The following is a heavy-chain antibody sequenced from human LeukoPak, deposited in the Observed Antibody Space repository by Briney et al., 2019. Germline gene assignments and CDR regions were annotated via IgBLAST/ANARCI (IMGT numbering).Heavy chain of an antibody. Sequence: GESLKISCKGSGYSFSNYWIAWVRQMPGKGLEWMGIIYPGGSDIRYSPSFQGQGTISADKSISTAYLQWSSLKASDTAMYYCARLPYCGGDCYPNRFDPWGQGTLVTVSS. J-gene: IGHJ5*02. CDR3: ARLPYCGGDCYPNRFDP. D-gene: IGHD2-21*02. CDR2: IYPGGSDI. CDR1: GYSFSNYW. V-gene: IGHV5-51*01.